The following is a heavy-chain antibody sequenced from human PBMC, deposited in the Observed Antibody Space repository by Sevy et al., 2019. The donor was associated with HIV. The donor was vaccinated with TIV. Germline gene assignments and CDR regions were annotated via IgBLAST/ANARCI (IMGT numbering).Heavy chain of an antibody. Sequence: GGSLRLSCAASGFTPSTYGMHWVRQAPGKGLEWVAVIWYDGSNKYYADSVKGRFTISRDNSKNTLYLQMNSLRAEDTAVYYCARWYDSSGYYYEKYFDLWGRGTLVTVSS. J-gene: IGHJ2*01. D-gene: IGHD3-22*01. V-gene: IGHV3-33*01. CDR3: ARWYDSSGYYYEKYFDL. CDR2: IWYDGSNK. CDR1: GFTPSTYG.